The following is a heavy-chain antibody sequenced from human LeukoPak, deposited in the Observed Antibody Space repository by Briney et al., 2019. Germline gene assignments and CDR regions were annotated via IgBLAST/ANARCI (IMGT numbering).Heavy chain of an antibody. CDR1: GGTFSSYA. CDR2: IIPIFGTA. V-gene: IGHV1-69*13. J-gene: IGHJ4*02. CDR3: AKDQPPYGDVADY. Sequence: ASVKVSCKASGGTFSSYAISWVRQAPGQGLEWMGGIIPIFGTANYAQKFQGRVTITADESTSTAYMELSSLRSDDTAVYYCAKDQPPYGDVADYWGQGTLVTVSS. D-gene: IGHD4-17*01.